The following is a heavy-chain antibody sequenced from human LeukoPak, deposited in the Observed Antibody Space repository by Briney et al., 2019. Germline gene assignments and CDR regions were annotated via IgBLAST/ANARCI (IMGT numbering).Heavy chain of an antibody. J-gene: IGHJ5*02. CDR2: ISYDGSNK. V-gene: IGHV3-30-3*01. CDR3: ARDLEDCSGGSCYSWFDP. CDR1: GFTFSSYA. D-gene: IGHD2-15*01. Sequence: GGSLRLSCAASGFTFSSYAMHWVRQAPGKGLEWVAVISYDGSNKYYADSVKGRFTISRDNSKNTLYLQMNSLRAEDTAVYYCARDLEDCSGGSCYSWFDPWGQGTLVTVSS.